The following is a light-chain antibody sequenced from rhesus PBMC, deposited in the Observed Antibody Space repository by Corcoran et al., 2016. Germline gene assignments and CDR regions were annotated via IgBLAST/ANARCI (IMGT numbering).Light chain of an antibody. CDR3: QQDYSWPLT. Sequence: EIVMTQSPATLSLSPGERATLSCRASQSVSSSLAWYQQKPGQAPKVLIYGASSRATGIPDRFSGSGSGTEFTLTISSLEPEDVGVYYCQQDYSWPLTFGGGTKVELK. J-gene: IGKJ4*01. V-gene: IGKV3-42*01. CDR2: GAS. CDR1: QSVSSS.